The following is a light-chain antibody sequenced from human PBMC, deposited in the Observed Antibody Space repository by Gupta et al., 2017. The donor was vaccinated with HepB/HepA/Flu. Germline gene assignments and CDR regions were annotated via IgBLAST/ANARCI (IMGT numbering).Light chain of an antibody. CDR3: QQSYSTPGT. V-gene: IGKV1-39*01. Sequence: DIQMTQSPSSLSASVGDRVTITGRASQSISSYLNWYQQKPGKAPKLLIYAASSLQSGVPSRFSGSGSGTDFTLTISRLQPEDFATYYCQQSYSTPGTFGPGTRVDIK. CDR2: AAS. J-gene: IGKJ3*01. CDR1: QSISSY.